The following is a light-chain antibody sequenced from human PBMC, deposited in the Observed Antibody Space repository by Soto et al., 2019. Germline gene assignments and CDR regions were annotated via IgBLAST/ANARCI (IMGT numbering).Light chain of an antibody. CDR3: QQYNDRPLT. J-gene: IGKJ4*01. Sequence: KVMTQSPATLSASPGERATLSCRASQSVSSNLAWYHQKPGQAPRLLIYGASTRATGIPARFSGSGYGTEFTLTISSLQSEDFAVYYCQQYNDRPLTFGGGTKVDIK. CDR2: GAS. V-gene: IGKV3-15*01. CDR1: QSVSSN.